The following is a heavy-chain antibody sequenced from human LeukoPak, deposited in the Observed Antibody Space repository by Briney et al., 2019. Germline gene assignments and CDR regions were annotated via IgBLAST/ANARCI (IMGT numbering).Heavy chain of an antibody. CDR3: ARGYTSFGKWFDP. V-gene: IGHV3-66*01. J-gene: IGHJ5*02. Sequence: GGSLRLSCAASGFTVSSNYMSWVRQAPGKGLEWVSVIYSGGSTYYADSVKGRFTISRDNSKNTLYLQMNSLRAEDTAVYYCARGYTSFGKWFDPWGQGTLVTVSS. CDR1: GFTVSSNY. CDR2: IYSGGST. D-gene: IGHD2-2*01.